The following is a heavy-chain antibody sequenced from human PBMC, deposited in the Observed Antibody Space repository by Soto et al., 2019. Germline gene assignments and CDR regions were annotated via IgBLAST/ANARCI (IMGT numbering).Heavy chain of an antibody. J-gene: IGHJ4*02. Sequence: SVKVSCKASGYTFTGYGFSWVRQAPGQRLEWMGGIIPIFGTANYAQKFQGRVTITADESTSTAYMELNSLKTEDTAVYYCSMYYDGSGSKNYLEYWGQGTLVTVSS. CDR1: GYTFTGYG. D-gene: IGHD3-10*01. V-gene: IGHV1-69*13. CDR3: SMYYDGSGSKNYLEY. CDR2: IIPIFGTA.